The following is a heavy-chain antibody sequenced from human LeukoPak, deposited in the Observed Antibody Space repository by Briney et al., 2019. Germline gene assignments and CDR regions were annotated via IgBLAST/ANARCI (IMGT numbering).Heavy chain of an antibody. CDR3: ARVGCSSTSCPYYYYYMDV. CDR2: IDSSGNII. D-gene: IGHD2-2*01. CDR1: GITFSSYE. J-gene: IGHJ6*03. V-gene: IGHV3-48*03. Sequence: GGSLRLSCAASGITFSSYEMNWVRQAPGKGLEWVSYIDSSGNIIHYADSVKGRFTISRDNAKNSLYLQMNSLRAEDTAVYYCARVGCSSTSCPYYYYYMDVWGKGTTVTISS.